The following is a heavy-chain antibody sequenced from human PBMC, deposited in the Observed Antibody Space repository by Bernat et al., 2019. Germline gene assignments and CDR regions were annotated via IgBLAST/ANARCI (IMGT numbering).Heavy chain of an antibody. CDR3: ARTGGNWNYRDYYYYYMDV. CDR2: IYYSGST. D-gene: IGHD1-7*01. V-gene: IGHV4-38-2*01. Sequence: QVQLQESGPGLVKPSETLSLTCAVSGYSISSGYYWGWIRQPPGKGLEWIGYIYYSGSTNYNPSLKSRVTISVDTSKNQFSLKLSSVTAADTAVYYCARTGGNWNYRDYYYYYMDVWGEGATVTVSS. CDR1: GYSISSGYY. J-gene: IGHJ6*03.